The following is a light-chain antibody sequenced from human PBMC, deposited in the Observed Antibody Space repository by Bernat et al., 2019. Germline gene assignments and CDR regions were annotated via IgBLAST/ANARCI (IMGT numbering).Light chain of an antibody. CDR2: DIS. V-gene: IGKV3-11*01. J-gene: IGKJ1*01. Sequence: EIVLTQSPATLSLSPGEGATLSCWASQSVSNSLAWYQQIPGQAPRLLIYDISNRAAGIPTRFSGSGSGTDFTLTISSPEPEDFAVYYCQQRYTWPQTFGQGTKVEI. CDR1: QSVSNS. CDR3: QQRYTWPQT.